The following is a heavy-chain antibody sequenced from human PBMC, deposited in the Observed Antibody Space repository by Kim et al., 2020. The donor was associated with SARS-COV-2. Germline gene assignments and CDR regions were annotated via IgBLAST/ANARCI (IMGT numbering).Heavy chain of an antibody. J-gene: IGHJ6*02. Sequence: GGSLRLSCAASGFTFSSYGMHWVRQAPGKGLEWVAVISYDGSNKYYADSVKGRFTISRDNSKNTLYLQMNSLRAEDTAVYYCAKRGAALGHLSFYYYYYGMDVWGQGTTVTVSS. CDR3: AKRGAALGHLSFYYYYYGMDV. CDR2: ISYDGSNK. CDR1: GFTFSSYG. V-gene: IGHV3-30*18. D-gene: IGHD6-6*01.